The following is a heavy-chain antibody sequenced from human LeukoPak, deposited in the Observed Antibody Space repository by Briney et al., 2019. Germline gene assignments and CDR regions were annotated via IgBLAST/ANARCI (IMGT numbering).Heavy chain of an antibody. Sequence: ASVKVSCKASGYTFTSYDTNWVRQATGQGLEWMGWMNPNSGNTGYAQKFQGRVTMTRNTSISTAYMELSSLRSEDTAVYYCARGPIAAAGTRRNWFDPWGQGTLVTVSS. J-gene: IGHJ5*02. CDR1: GYTFTSYD. CDR2: MNPNSGNT. CDR3: ARGPIAAAGTRRNWFDP. D-gene: IGHD6-13*01. V-gene: IGHV1-8*01.